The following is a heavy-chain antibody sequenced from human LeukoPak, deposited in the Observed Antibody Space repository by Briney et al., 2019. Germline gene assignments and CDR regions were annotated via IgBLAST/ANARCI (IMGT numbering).Heavy chain of an antibody. V-gene: IGHV3-30-3*01. J-gene: IGHJ4*02. Sequence: GGSLRLSCAASGFTFSSYAMHWVRQAPGKGLEWVAVISYDGSNKYYADSVKGRFTISRDNSKNTLYLQMNSLRAEDTAVYYCARELYDSSGPFDYWGQGTLVTVSS. CDR3: ARELYDSSGPFDY. D-gene: IGHD3-22*01. CDR1: GFTFSSYA. CDR2: ISYDGSNK.